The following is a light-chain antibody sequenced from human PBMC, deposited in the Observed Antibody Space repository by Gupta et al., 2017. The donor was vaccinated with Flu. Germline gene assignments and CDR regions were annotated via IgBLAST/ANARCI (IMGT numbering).Light chain of an antibody. J-gene: IGLJ1*01. CDR1: SSDIGGYKY. V-gene: IGLV2-14*01. CDR3: SSYTSSSTYV. CDR2: EVS. Sequence: QSALTQPASVSGSPGQSITISCTGTSSDIGGYKYVSWYQHHPGKAPKLMIYEVSNRSSGVSNRFSGSKSGNTASLTISGLQAEDEADYYCSSYTSSSTYVFGTGTKVTVL.